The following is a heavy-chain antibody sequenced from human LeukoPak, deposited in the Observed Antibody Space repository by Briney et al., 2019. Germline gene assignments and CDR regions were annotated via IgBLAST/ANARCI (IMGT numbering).Heavy chain of an antibody. D-gene: IGHD5-24*01. V-gene: IGHV1-2*02. CDR1: GYTFTGYY. Sequence: ASLKVPYQASGYTFTGYYMHWVRQAPGQRLEWMGWINPNSGATNYAQKFQGRVTMTRDTPISTAYMELSRLRSEDTAVYYCASRGDGYNRWAFDIWGQGTMVTVSS. CDR3: ASRGDGYNRWAFDI. CDR2: INPNSGAT. J-gene: IGHJ3*02.